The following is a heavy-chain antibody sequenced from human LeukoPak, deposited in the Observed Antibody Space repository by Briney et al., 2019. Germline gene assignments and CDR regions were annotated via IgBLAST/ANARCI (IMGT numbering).Heavy chain of an antibody. CDR2: ISAYNGNT. CDR3: ARDPPYSYGYRAFDI. CDR1: GYTFTIYG. Sequence: ASVKVSCTASGYTFTIYGISWVRQAPGQGLEWMGWISAYNGNTNYAQKLQGRVTMTTDTSTSTAYMELRSLRSDDTAVYYCARDPPYSYGYRAFDIWGQGTMVTVSS. V-gene: IGHV1-18*01. J-gene: IGHJ3*02. D-gene: IGHD5-18*01.